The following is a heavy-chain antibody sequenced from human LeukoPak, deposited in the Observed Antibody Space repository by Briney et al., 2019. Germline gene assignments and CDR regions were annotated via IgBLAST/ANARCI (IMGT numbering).Heavy chain of an antibody. D-gene: IGHD6-13*01. CDR1: GFTFSSYS. Sequence: GGSLRLSCAASGFTFSSYSMNWVRQAPGKGLEWVSSISSSSSYIYYADSVKGRFTISRDNAKNSLYLQMNSLRAEDTAVYYCARELKETGSSWYGLLFDYWGQGTLVTVSS. J-gene: IGHJ4*02. CDR2: ISSSSSYI. V-gene: IGHV3-21*01. CDR3: ARELKETGSSWYGLLFDY.